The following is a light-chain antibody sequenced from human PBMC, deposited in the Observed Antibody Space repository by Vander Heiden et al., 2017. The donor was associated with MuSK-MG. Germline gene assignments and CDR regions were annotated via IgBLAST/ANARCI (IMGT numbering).Light chain of an antibody. CDR1: SSDVGNYNY. CDR3: SSYTSSNILV. V-gene: IGLV2-14*03. J-gene: IGLJ1*01. CDR2: DVS. Sequence: QSALTQPASVSGSPGQSLTISCTGTSSDVGNYNYVSWYQQHPGKAPKLMIYDVSNRPSGVSNRFSGSKAGNTASLTISGLQAEDEADYYCSSYTSSNILVFGTGTKVTVL.